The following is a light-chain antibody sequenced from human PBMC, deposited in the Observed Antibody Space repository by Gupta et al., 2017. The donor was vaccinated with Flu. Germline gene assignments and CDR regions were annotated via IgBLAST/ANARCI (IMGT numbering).Light chain of an antibody. Sequence: PSSMSASVGDRVTITCRASQSINSWLAWYQQKPGKAPKLLIYAASSLQSGVPSRFSGSGSGTDFTLTISSLQPEDFATYYCQQANSYPITFGQGTRLEIK. CDR1: QSINSW. CDR3: QQANSYPIT. CDR2: AAS. V-gene: IGKV1-12*01. J-gene: IGKJ5*01.